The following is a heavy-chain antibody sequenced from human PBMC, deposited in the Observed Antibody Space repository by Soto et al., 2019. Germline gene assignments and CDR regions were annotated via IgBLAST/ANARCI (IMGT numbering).Heavy chain of an antibody. CDR1: GGSFSGYY. Sequence: SETLSLTYAVYGGSFSGYYWSWIRQPPWKGLEWIGEINHSGSTNYNPSLKSRVTISVDTSKNQFSLKLSSVTAADTAVYYCARGWGYYYGSGSYRRDGMDVWGQGTTVTVSS. CDR3: ARGWGYYYGSGSYRRDGMDV. V-gene: IGHV4-34*01. D-gene: IGHD3-10*01. CDR2: INHSGST. J-gene: IGHJ6*02.